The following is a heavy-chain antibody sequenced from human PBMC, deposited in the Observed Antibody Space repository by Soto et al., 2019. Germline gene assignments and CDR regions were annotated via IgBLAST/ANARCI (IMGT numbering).Heavy chain of an antibody. D-gene: IGHD2-15*01. CDR1: GFTFSRYS. Sequence: EVQLVESGGGLVQPGGSLRLSCAASGFTFSRYSMNWVRQAPGKGLEWVSYISSSSSTIYYADSVKGRFTISRDNAKNSLYLQMNSLRAEDTAVYYCAREVGSKLGSCYFDYWGQGTLVTVSS. CDR3: AREVGSKLGSCYFDY. V-gene: IGHV3-48*01. CDR2: ISSSSSTI. J-gene: IGHJ4*02.